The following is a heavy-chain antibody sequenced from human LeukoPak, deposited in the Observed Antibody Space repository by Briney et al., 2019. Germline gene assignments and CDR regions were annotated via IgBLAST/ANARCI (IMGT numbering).Heavy chain of an antibody. CDR2: INPSGGST. Sequence: ASVKVSCKASRYSFTSYYIHWVRQAPGQGLEWMGIINPSGGSTSYAPKFQGRVTMTRDTSTSTVYMELSSLRSEDTAVYYCAKDIYTSGSLGYWGQGTLVTVSS. CDR1: RYSFTSYY. CDR3: AKDIYTSGSLGY. J-gene: IGHJ4*02. D-gene: IGHD3-10*01. V-gene: IGHV1-46*01.